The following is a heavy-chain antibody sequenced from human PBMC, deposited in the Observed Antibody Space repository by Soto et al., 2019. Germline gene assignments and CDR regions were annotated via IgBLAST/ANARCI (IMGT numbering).Heavy chain of an antibody. V-gene: IGHV6-1*01. CDR2: TYYRSKWYN. CDR1: GDSVSSNSAA. CDR3: ARDRSSASVSYYYYYYGMDV. Sequence: SQTLSLTCVISGDSVSSNSAAWNWIRQSPSRGLEWLGRTYYRSKWYNDYAVSVKSRITINPDTSKNQFSLQLNSVTPEDTAVYYCARDRSSASVSYYYYYYGMDVWGQGTTVTVSS. J-gene: IGHJ6*02. D-gene: IGHD6-6*01.